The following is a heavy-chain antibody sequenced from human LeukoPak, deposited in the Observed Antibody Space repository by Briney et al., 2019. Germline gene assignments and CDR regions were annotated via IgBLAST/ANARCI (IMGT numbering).Heavy chain of an antibody. CDR1: GGSISSGSYY. CDR3: SRYYYDTNSWFDP. D-gene: IGHD3-22*01. J-gene: IGHJ5*02. Sequence: SQTLSLTCTVSGGSISSGSYYWSWIRQPAGKGLEWIGRIYTSGSTNYNPSLKSRVTISVGTSKNQFSLKLRSVTAADTAVYYCSRYYYDTNSWFDPWGQGTLVTVSS. V-gene: IGHV4-61*02. CDR2: IYTSGST.